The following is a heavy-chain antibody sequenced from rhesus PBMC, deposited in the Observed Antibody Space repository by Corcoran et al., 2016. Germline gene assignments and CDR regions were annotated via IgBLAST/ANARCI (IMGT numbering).Heavy chain of an antibody. CDR2: ITYSGSP. Sequence: QVQLQESGPGLVKPSETLSLTCAVSGGSISSGYYYWSWIRQPPGKGLEWIGYITYSGSPSYNPSLKSRVPISRDTSKNQFSLKLSSVTAADTAVYYCARDFESRFDYWGQGVLVTVSS. V-gene: IGHV4-122*02. CDR3: ARDFESRFDY. CDR1: GGSISSGYYY. J-gene: IGHJ4*01.